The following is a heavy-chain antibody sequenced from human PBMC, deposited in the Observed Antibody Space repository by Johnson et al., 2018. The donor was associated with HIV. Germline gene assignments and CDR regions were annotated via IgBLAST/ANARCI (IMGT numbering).Heavy chain of an antibody. D-gene: IGHD1-26*01. CDR2: IYSGGST. V-gene: IGHV3-66*01. J-gene: IGHJ3*02. CDR1: GFTVSSNY. CDR3: ARAYRYGALDI. Sequence: MLLVESGGGVVQPGRSLRLSCAASGFTVSSNYMSWVRQAPGKGLEWVSVIYSGGSTYYADSVKGRFTISRDNSKNTLYLQMNSLRAEDTAVYYCARAYRYGALDIWGQGTMVTVSS.